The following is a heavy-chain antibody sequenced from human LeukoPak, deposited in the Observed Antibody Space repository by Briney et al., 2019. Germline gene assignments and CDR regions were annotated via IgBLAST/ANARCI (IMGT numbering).Heavy chain of an antibody. V-gene: IGHV2-5*01. CDR1: GFSLSTSGVG. CDR3: AHMEGAAYDGSGYYPFDY. CDR2: IYWNDDK. J-gene: IGHJ4*02. D-gene: IGHD3-22*01. Sequence: SGPTLVNPTQTLTLTCTFSGFSLSTSGVGVGWIRQPPGKALEWLALIYWNDDKRYSPSLKSRHTITKDTSKNQVVLTMTNMDPVDTATYYCAHMEGAAYDGSGYYPFDYWGQGTLVTVSS.